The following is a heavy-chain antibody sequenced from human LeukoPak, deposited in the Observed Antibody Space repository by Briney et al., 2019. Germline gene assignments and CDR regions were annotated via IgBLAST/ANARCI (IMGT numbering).Heavy chain of an antibody. D-gene: IGHD2-2*01. CDR1: GYTFTTYG. J-gene: IGHJ4*02. CDR2: ISTYNGDT. V-gene: IGHV1-18*01. Sequence: ASVKVSCKASGYTFTTYGISWVRQAPGQGLEWLGWISTYNGDTNYAQKLQGRVTMTADTSTSTTYMELRSLRSDDTAVYYCALIPYCTTATCYYFDYWGQGTLVTVSS. CDR3: ALIPYCTTATCYYFDY.